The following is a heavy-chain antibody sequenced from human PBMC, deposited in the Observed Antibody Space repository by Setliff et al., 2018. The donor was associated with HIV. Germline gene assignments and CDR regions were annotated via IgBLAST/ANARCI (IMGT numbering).Heavy chain of an antibody. V-gene: IGHV4-61*02. CDR2: IYTSGP. CDR3: ARGHDNKYYYFYYMDV. CDR1: GDSISSGSNY. Sequence: PSETLSLTCTVSGDSISSGSNYWSWIRQPAGKGLEWIGRIYTSGPRYNPSLENRVTISVDTSKSQFSLKLSSVTAADTAVYYCARGHDNKYYYFYYMDVWGKGTTVTVSS. J-gene: IGHJ6*03. D-gene: IGHD3-9*01.